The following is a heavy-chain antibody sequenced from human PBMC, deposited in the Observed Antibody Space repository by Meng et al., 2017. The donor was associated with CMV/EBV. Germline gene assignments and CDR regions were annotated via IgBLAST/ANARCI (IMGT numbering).Heavy chain of an antibody. CDR3: AKDHDFWSGYSYYFDY. CDR2: ISWNSGSI. Sequence: GGSLRLSCAASGFTLSDYYMDWVRQAPGKGLEWVSGISWNSGSIGYADSVKGRFTISRDNAKNSLYLQMNSLRAEDTALYYCAKDHDFWSGYSYYFDYWGQGTLVTVSS. V-gene: IGHV3-9*01. D-gene: IGHD3-3*01. J-gene: IGHJ4*02. CDR1: GFTLSDYY.